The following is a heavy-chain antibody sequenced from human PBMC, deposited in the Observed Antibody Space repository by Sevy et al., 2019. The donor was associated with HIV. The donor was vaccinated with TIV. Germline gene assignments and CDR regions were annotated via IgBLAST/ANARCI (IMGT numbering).Heavy chain of an antibody. CDR3: ARDWGYQLPGYFDY. D-gene: IGHD2-2*01. J-gene: IGHJ4*02. CDR2: IRSKAYGGTT. Sequence: GGSLRLSCRASGFTFDDYTMSWVRQAPGKGLEWVAFIRSKAYGGTTEYAESVKGRFTISRDESKSIAYLQMNSLRAEDTAVYYCARDWGYQLPGYFDYWGQGTLVTVSS. V-gene: IGHV3-49*04. CDR1: GFTFDDYT.